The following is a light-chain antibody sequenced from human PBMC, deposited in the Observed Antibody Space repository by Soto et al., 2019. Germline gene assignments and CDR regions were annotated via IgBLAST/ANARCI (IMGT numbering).Light chain of an antibody. J-gene: IGKJ5*01. Sequence: EIVLTQSPATLSLSPGERATLSCRASQSVSSYLAWYQQKPGQAPRLLIYDASNRATGIPARFSGSGSGTDFTLTFSSLEPEDFAVYYCQQRSNWPVFGQGTRLEIK. V-gene: IGKV3-11*01. CDR3: QQRSNWPV. CDR2: DAS. CDR1: QSVSSY.